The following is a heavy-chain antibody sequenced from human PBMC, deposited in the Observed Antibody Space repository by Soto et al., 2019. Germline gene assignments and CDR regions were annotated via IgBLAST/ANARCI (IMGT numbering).Heavy chain of an antibody. V-gene: IGHV3-23*01. CDR3: ARASGSPSLDAFDI. CDR2: ISGDDGSG. D-gene: IGHD1-26*01. J-gene: IGHJ3*02. CDR1: GVTFTTNA. Sequence: GGSLRLSCVASGVTFTTNAMDWVRQAPGKGLEWVSFISGDDGSGNYADSVKGRFTISRDNSKNTLYLQMNSLRAEDTAVYYCARASGSPSLDAFDIWGQGTMVTVSS.